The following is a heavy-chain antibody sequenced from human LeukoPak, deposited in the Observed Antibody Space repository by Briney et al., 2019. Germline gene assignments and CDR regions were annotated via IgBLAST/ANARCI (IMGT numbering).Heavy chain of an antibody. CDR3: ARSNSGYSSGWYRGSYYYYGMDV. V-gene: IGHV1-8*02. CDR2: MNPNSGNT. D-gene: IGHD6-19*01. CDR1: GGTFSSYA. Sequence: ASVKVSCKASGGTFSSYAISWVRQATGQGLEWMGWMNPNSGNTGYAQKFQGRVTMTRNTSISTAYMELSSLRSEDTAVYYCARSNSGYSSGWYRGSYYYYGMDVWGQGTTVTVSS. J-gene: IGHJ6*02.